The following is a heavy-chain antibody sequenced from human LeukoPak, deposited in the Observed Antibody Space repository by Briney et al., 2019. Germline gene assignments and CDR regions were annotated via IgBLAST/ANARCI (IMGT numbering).Heavy chain of an antibody. V-gene: IGHV4-31*03. CDR1: GGSINSGGYY. J-gene: IGHJ4*02. CDR2: ISHSGST. D-gene: IGHD3-22*01. CDR3: ARGGYYYDTCGPFDY. Sequence: PSQTLSLTCTVSGGSINSGGYYWSWLRQHPGKGLEWIGYISHSGSTSYNPSLKSRVTISVDTSNNEFSLRLTSVTAADTAVYYCARGGYYYDTCGPFDYWGQGTLVTVSS.